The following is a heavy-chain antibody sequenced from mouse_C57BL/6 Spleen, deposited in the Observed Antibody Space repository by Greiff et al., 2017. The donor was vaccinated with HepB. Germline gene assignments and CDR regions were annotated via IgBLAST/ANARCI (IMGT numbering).Heavy chain of an antibody. D-gene: IGHD1-1*01. V-gene: IGHV14-2*01. CDR3: ARDYYGSSPWFAY. CDR2: IDPEDGET. Sequence: DVKLVESGAELVKPGASVKLSCTASGFNIKDYYMHWVKQRTEQGLEWIGRIDPEDGETKYAPKFQGKATITADTSSNTAYLQLSSLTSEDTAVYYCARDYYGSSPWFAYWGQGTLVTVSA. CDR1: GFNIKDYY. J-gene: IGHJ3*01.